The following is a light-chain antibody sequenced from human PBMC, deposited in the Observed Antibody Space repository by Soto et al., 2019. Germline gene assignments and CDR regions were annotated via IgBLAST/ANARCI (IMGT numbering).Light chain of an antibody. V-gene: IGLV2-14*03. CDR1: SSDVGAYNY. CDR3: SSYSRSTTWV. J-gene: IGLJ3*02. Sequence: QSVLTQPASVSGTPGQSITISCTGTSSDVGAYNYVFWYQHHPGKAPKLMIYDVTTRPSGVSERFSGAKSGITAALTISGLQAEDEADYYCSSYSRSTTWVFGGGTKVTGL. CDR2: DVT.